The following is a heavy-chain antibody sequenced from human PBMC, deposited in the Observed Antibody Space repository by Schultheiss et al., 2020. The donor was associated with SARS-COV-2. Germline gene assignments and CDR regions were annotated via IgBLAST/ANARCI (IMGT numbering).Heavy chain of an antibody. V-gene: IGHV3-30*03. CDR1: GFTFSSYG. CDR3: ARDRVGCSSTSCYIYYYYGMDV. Sequence: GGSLRLSCAASGFTFSSYGMHWVRQAPGKGLEWVAVISYDGSNKYYADSVKGRFTISRDNVKNSLFLHMSSLRDDDTAMYYCARDRVGCSSTSCYIYYYYGMDVWGQGTTVTVSS. D-gene: IGHD2-2*02. CDR2: ISYDGSNK. J-gene: IGHJ6*02.